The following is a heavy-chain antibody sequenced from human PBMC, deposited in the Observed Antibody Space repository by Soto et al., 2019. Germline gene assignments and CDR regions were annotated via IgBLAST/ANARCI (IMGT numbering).Heavy chain of an antibody. J-gene: IGHJ4*02. CDR1: GFTFDDYA. Sequence: EVQLVESGGGLVQPGRSLRLSCAASGFTFDDYAMHWVRQAPGKGLEWVSGISWNSGSIGYADSVKGRFTISRDNAKNSLYLQMNSLRAEDTALYYCAKDMKTVKAFDHWGQGTLVTVSS. V-gene: IGHV3-9*01. CDR2: ISWNSGSI. D-gene: IGHD4-17*01. CDR3: AKDMKTVKAFDH.